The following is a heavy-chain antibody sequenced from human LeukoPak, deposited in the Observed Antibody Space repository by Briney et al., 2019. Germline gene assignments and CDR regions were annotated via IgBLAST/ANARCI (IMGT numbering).Heavy chain of an antibody. J-gene: IGHJ4*02. CDR3: ARRLRYSGSYY. CDR2: IYYSGST. Sequence: SETLSLTCTVSGGSISSRSYYCGWIRQPPGEGLEWIGSIYYSGSTYYNPSLKSRITISVDTSKNQFSLQLSSGPAADTAVYYCARRLRYSGSYYWGQGTLVTVSS. D-gene: IGHD1-26*01. V-gene: IGHV4-39*07. CDR1: GGSISSRSYY.